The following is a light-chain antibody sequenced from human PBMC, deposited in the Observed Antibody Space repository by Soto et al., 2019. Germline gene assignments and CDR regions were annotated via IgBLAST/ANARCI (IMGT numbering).Light chain of an antibody. V-gene: IGKV3-20*01. J-gene: IGKJ1*01. CDR1: QSVSSIF. Sequence: EKVLTQFPDTLSLSPGERAALSCSASQSVSSIFFGWYQQKPRQAPRLLIYDVSRRATGIPDRFSGSGAGTDFTLTISRLEPEDFAVYYCQHYGSSLRTFGQGTKVDIK. CDR2: DVS. CDR3: QHYGSSLRT.